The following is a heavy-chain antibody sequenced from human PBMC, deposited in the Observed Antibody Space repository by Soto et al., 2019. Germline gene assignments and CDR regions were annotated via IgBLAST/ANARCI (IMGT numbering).Heavy chain of an antibody. J-gene: IGHJ6*02. CDR1: GFTFNKYS. Sequence: EVQLVESGGGLVKPGGSLRLSCAASGFTFNKYSMNWVRQAPGKGLEWVSSITSNANRIYYADSVKGRFTISRDNAQKSVYLQMNSLRVGDTAVYYCARESDFDFWSSNYIGGMDVWGQGTTVTVSS. CDR2: ITSNANRI. V-gene: IGHV3-21*02. CDR3: ARESDFDFWSSNYIGGMDV. D-gene: IGHD3-3*01.